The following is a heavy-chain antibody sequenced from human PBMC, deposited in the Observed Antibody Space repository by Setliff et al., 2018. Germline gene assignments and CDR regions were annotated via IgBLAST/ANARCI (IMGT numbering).Heavy chain of an antibody. CDR1: GYTFTSYY. CDR2: INPSGGST. CDR3: ARDRGPDTAMEISDY. D-gene: IGHD5-18*01. Sequence: ASVKVSCKASGYTFTSYYMHWVRQAPGQGLEWMGIINPSGGSTSYAQKLQGRVTITADKSTSTAYMELSSLRSEDTAVYYCARDRGPDTAMEISDYWGQGTLVTVSS. V-gene: IGHV1-46*01. J-gene: IGHJ4*02.